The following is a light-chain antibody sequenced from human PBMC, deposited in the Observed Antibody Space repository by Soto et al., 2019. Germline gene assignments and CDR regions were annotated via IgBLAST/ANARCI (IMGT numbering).Light chain of an antibody. Sequence: DIQMTQSPSSLSASVGDRVTITCRASQSIRSYLNWYQQKPGKAPKLLIYAASSLQSGVPSRFSGSGSGTDFTLTIRSLQPEDFATYYCQQNHNTVWTFGQGTKVEIK. J-gene: IGKJ1*01. V-gene: IGKV1-39*01. CDR3: QQNHNTVWT. CDR1: QSIRSY. CDR2: AAS.